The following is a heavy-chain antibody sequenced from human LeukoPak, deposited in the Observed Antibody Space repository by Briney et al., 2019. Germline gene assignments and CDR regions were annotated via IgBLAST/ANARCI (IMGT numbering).Heavy chain of an antibody. CDR3: AREGGSSWYGYYFDY. CDR1: GFTFSSYW. CDR2: INSDGSST. V-gene: IGHV3-74*01. J-gene: IGHJ4*02. Sequence: GGSLRLSCAASGFTFSSYWMHWVRQAPGKGLVWVSRINSDGSSTSYADSVKGRFTISRDNAKNTLYLQMNSLRAEDTAVYYCAREGGSSWYGYYFDYWGQGTLVTVSS. D-gene: IGHD6-13*01.